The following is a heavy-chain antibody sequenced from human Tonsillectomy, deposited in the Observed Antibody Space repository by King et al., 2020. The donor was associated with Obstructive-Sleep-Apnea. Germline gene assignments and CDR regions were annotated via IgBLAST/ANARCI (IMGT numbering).Heavy chain of an antibody. D-gene: IGHD3-16*02. CDR2: ITWNSGTI. J-gene: IGHJ4*02. Sequence: VQLVESGGGLVQPGRSLRLSCAASGFTFEDYAMHWVRQAPGKGLEWVSGITWNSGTIDYADSVKGRFTISRDNAKNSLFLQMNSLRAEDTALYYCAKVWGSYRYTARDYFDYWGQGTLVTVSS. V-gene: IGHV3-9*01. CDR3: AKVWGSYRYTARDYFDY. CDR1: GFTFEDYA.